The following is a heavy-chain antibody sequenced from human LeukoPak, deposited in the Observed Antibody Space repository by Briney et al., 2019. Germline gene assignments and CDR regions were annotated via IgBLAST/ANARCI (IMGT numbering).Heavy chain of an antibody. Sequence: SETLSLTCTVSGYSISSGYYWGWIRQPPGKGLEWIGSIYHSGSTYYNPSLKSRVTISVDTSKNQFSLKLSSVTAADTAVYYCATFENYDSSGYYMGYFDYWGQGTLVTVSS. CDR1: GYSISSGYY. CDR2: IYHSGST. J-gene: IGHJ4*02. D-gene: IGHD3-22*01. V-gene: IGHV4-38-2*02. CDR3: ATFENYDSSGYYMGYFDY.